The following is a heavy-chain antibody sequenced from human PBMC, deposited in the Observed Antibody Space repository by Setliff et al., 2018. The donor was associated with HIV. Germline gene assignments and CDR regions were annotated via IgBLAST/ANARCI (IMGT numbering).Heavy chain of an antibody. CDR1: GGSISSHY. CDR2: IYYSGST. CDR3: ARAVYYYDSSGYYYVS. Sequence: ETLSLTCTVSGGSISSHYWSWIRQPPGKGLEWIGSIYYSGSTNYNPSPKSRVTISVDTSKNQFSLKLSSVTAADTAVYYCARAVYYYDSSGYYYVSWGQGTLVTVSS. J-gene: IGHJ5*02. V-gene: IGHV4-59*11. D-gene: IGHD3-22*01.